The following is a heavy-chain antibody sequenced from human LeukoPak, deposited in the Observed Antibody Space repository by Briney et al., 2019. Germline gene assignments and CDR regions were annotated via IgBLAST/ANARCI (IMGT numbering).Heavy chain of an antibody. J-gene: IGHJ6*02. D-gene: IGHD6-19*01. CDR3: ARDRKGTGYSSGWYGMDV. CDR1: GFTFSSYC. Sequence: PGGSLRLPCAASGFTFSSYCMSWVRQAPGKGLEWVANIKQDGSEKYYVDSVKGRFTISRDNAKNSLYLQMNSLRAEDTAVYYCARDRKGTGYSSGWYGMDVWGQGTTVTVSS. CDR2: IKQDGSEK. V-gene: IGHV3-7*04.